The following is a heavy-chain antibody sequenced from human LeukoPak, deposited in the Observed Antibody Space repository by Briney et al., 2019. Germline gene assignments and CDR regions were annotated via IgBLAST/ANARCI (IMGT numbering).Heavy chain of an antibody. CDR1: GGSISSQY. J-gene: IGHJ4*02. V-gene: IGHV4-4*07. CDR2: IYSSGST. D-gene: IGHD2-21*02. CDR3: ARGYVYGDFP. Sequence: SETLSLTCTVSGGSISSQYWNWIRQPAGKGLEWIGRIYSSGSTIYNPSLKSRVTMSVDTSKNQFSLELSSVTAADTAVYYCARGYVYGDFPRGQGTLVSVSS.